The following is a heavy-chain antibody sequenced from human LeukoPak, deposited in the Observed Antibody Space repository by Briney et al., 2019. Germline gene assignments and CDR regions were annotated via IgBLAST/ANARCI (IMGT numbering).Heavy chain of an antibody. CDR3: ATAYYYDSSGYYSNAFDI. CDR1: GGTFSSYA. V-gene: IGHV1-18*01. D-gene: IGHD3-22*01. J-gene: IGHJ3*02. CDR2: ISAYNGNT. Sequence: ASVKVSCKASGGTFSSYAISWVRQAPGQGLEWMGWISAYNGNTIYAQKFQGRVTMTEDTSTDTAYMELSSLRSEDTAVYYCATAYYYDSSGYYSNAFDIWGQGTMVTVSS.